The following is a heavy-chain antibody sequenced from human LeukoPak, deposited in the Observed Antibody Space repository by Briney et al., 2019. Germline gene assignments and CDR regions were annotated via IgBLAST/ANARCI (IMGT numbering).Heavy chain of an antibody. D-gene: IGHD5-12*01. Sequence: GGSLRLSCAASGFNVSYYSMNWVRQAPGKGLEGVSYISFSNSKLYYADSVRGRFTISRDNAKNSLSLQMNSLRAEDTAVYYCAGGGATSFDYWGQGILVTVSS. V-gene: IGHV3-48*04. J-gene: IGHJ4*02. CDR1: GFNVSYYS. CDR2: ISFSNSKL. CDR3: AGGGATSFDY.